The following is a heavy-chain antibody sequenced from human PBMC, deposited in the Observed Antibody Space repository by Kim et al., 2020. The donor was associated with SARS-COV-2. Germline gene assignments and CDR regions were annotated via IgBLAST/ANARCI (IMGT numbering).Heavy chain of an antibody. CDR1: GGSISGHY. CDR2: IYYSGCT. D-gene: IGHD2-8*02. Sequence: SETLSLSCTISGGSISGHYWSWIRQPPGKGLEWIGQIYYSGCTNYNPSLKSRVTISIDTSKNQFSLKLSSVRAADTAFYYCAATGGLGYWGQGTLVTVSS. J-gene: IGHJ4*02. CDR3: AATGGLGY. V-gene: IGHV4-59*11.